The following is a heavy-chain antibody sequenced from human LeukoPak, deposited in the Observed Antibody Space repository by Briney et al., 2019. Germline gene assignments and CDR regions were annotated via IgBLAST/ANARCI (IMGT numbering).Heavy chain of an antibody. CDR2: IYSGGST. CDR3: ARGLRYSSGWYNFDY. CDR1: GFTVSSNY. V-gene: IGHV3-53*01. J-gene: IGHJ4*02. Sequence: GESLRLSCAASGFTVSSNYMSWVRQAPGKGLEWVSVIYSGGSTYYADSVKGRFTISRDNSKNTLYLQMNSLRAEDTAVYYCARGLRYSSGWYNFDYWGQGTLVTVSS. D-gene: IGHD6-19*01.